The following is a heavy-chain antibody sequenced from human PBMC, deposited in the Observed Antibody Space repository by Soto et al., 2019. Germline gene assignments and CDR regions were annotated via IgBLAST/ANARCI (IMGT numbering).Heavy chain of an antibody. V-gene: IGHV3-49*03. CDR1: GFTFGDYA. D-gene: IGHD3-3*01. Sequence: GGSLRLSCTASGFTFGDYAMSWFRQAPGKGLEWVGFIRSKAYGGTTEYAASVKGRFTISRDDSKSIAYLQMNSLKTEDTAVYYCTRDQRDYDFWSGYKVNYYMDVWGKGTTVTVSS. CDR3: TRDQRDYDFWSGYKVNYYMDV. J-gene: IGHJ6*03. CDR2: IRSKAYGGTT.